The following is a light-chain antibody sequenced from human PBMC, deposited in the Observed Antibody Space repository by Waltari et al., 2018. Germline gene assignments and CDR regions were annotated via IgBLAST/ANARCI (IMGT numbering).Light chain of an antibody. V-gene: IGLV2-8*01. CDR3: SSFAGRDNFGV. J-gene: IGLJ3*02. CDR1: SRDVGGYNY. Sequence: QSALTQPPSAAVSPGQSVTISCTGTSRDVGGYNYVSWYQQHPGKAPKLLIYEVNKRPSGVPDRFSGSKSGNTASLTVSGLQVEDEGDYYCSSFAGRDNFGVFGGGTKLTVL. CDR2: EVN.